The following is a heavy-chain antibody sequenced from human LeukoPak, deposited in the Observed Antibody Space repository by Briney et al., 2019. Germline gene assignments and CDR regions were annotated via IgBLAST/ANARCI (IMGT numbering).Heavy chain of an antibody. V-gene: IGHV4-59*02. Sequence: SETLSLTCTVSGGSVSSYYWSWIRQPPGRGLEWIGSIHYSGSTSYNSSLKSRVTISVDTSKNQFSLKLSSVTPADTAVYYCARQVYSSSWSYYFEYWGQGFLVTVSS. J-gene: IGHJ4*02. CDR1: GGSVSSYY. CDR3: ARQVYSSSWSYYFEY. D-gene: IGHD6-13*01. CDR2: IHYSGST.